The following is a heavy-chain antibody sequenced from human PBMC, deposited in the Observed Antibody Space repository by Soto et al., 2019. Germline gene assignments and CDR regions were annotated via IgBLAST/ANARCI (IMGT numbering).Heavy chain of an antibody. CDR3: TRGLLGGAPSYTFHGMDV. Sequence: EVQLVESGGGLVQPGGSLRLSCAASGFTFSDHYMDWVRQAPGKGLEWVARSRNRVNSHTTEYAASVKGRFTISTDESKSSLDRQRNSRKIEDTAVYYCTRGLLGGAPSYTFHGMDVWGQGTTVTVSS. J-gene: IGHJ6*01. CDR1: GFTFSDHY. D-gene: IGHD1-26*01. CDR2: SRNRVNSHTT. V-gene: IGHV3-72*01.